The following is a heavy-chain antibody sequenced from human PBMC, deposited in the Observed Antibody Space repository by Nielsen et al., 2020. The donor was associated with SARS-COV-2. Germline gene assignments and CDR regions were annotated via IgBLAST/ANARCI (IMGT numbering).Heavy chain of an antibody. J-gene: IGHJ6*03. Sequence: SVKVSCKASGGTFSSYAISWVRQAPGQGLEWMGGIIPIFGTANYAQKFQGRVTITADESTSTAYMELSSLRSEDTAVYYCARENYDILTGYYRYYHMDVWGKGTTVTVSS. V-gene: IGHV1-69*13. CDR1: GGTFSSYA. D-gene: IGHD3-9*01. CDR3: ARENYDILTGYYRYYHMDV. CDR2: IIPIFGTA.